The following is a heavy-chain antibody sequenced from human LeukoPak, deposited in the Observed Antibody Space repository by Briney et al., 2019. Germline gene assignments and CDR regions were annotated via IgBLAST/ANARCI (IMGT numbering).Heavy chain of an antibody. CDR3: ARAQGYIPDYYYYYCMDV. J-gene: IGHJ6*03. CDR2: ISAYNGNT. CDR1: GCTFTSYG. D-gene: IGHD5-12*01. Sequence: ASVKVSCKASGCTFTSYGISWVRQAPGQRLEWMGWISAYNGNTNYAQKLQGRVTMTTDTSTSTAYMELRSLRSDDTAVYYCARAQGYIPDYYYYYCMDVWGKGTTVTVSS. V-gene: IGHV1-18*01.